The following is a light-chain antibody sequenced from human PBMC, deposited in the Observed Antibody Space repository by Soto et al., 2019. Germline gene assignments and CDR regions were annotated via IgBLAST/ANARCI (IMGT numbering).Light chain of an antibody. V-gene: IGLV2-14*03. CDR2: DVS. CDR3: TSYTTTGTYV. J-gene: IGLJ1*01. Sequence: QSALTQPASVSGSPGQSITISCTGASSDLGDYNYVSWYQQHPGKAPKLMIYDVSSRPSGVSHRFSGSKSGNTASLTISGLQAEDEADYYCTSYTTTGTYVFATGTKVTVL. CDR1: SSDLGDYNY.